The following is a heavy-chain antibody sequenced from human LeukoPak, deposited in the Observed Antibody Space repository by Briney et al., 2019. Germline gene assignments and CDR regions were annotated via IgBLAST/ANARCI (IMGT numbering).Heavy chain of an antibody. CDR1: GYTFTTYV. V-gene: IGHV1-8*01. J-gene: IGHJ3*02. Sequence: ASVKVSCKASGYTFTTYVISWVRQATGQGLEWMGWMNPNSGNTGYAPKFQGRVTMTRSTSIFTAYMELSSLRSEDTAVYYCAIEYYYDTSDYWGAAFDIWGQGTMVTVSS. CDR2: MNPNSGNT. CDR3: AIEYYYDTSDYWGAAFDI. D-gene: IGHD3-22*01.